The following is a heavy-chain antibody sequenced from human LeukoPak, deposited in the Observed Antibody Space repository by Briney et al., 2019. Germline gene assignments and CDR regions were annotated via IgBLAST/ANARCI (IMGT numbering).Heavy chain of an antibody. J-gene: IGHJ6*03. V-gene: IGHV1-2*02. CDR3: ARTGSSSGYIYYYYYMDV. D-gene: IGHD3-22*01. CDR1: GYTFTGYY. CDR2: INPNSGGT. Sequence: ASVKVSCKASGYTFTGYYMHWVRQAPGQGLEWMGWINPNSGGTNYAQKFQGRVTITRNTSISTAYMELSSLRSEDTAVYYCARTGSSSGYIYYYYYMDVWGKGTTVTVSS.